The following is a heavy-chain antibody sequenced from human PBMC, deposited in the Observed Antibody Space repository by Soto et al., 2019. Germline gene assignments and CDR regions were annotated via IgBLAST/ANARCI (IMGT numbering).Heavy chain of an antibody. J-gene: IGHJ5*01. V-gene: IGHV6-1*01. Sequence: SQTHSLTCAISGDSVSSSSAAWNWIRQSTSRGLEWLGRTYYRSKWSTDYAVSVKSRIIINPDTSKNQFSLQLNSVTPEDTAVYYCTRALSWSFDSWGQGTLVTVSS. D-gene: IGHD1-26*01. CDR1: GDSVSSSSAA. CDR2: TYYRSKWST. CDR3: TRALSWSFDS.